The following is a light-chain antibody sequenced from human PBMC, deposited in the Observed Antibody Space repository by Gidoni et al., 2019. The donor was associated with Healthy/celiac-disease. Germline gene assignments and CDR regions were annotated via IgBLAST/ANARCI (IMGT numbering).Light chain of an antibody. CDR2: DVS. CDR3: SSYTSSSTLV. V-gene: IGLV2-14*03. Sequence: QSALTQPASVSGSPGQSIPISCTGTSSDVGGYNYVSWYQQHPGKAPKHMIYDVSNRPSGVSNRFSGAKSGNTASLTISGLKAEDEADYYCSSYTSSSTLVFGGGTKLTVL. CDR1: SSDVGGYNY. J-gene: IGLJ3*02.